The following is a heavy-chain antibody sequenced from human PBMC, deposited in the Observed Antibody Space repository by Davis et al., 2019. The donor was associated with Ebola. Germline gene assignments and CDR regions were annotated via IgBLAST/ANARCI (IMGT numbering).Heavy chain of an antibody. Sequence: ASVKVSCRASGYTFTSYDINWVRQATGQGLEWMGWMNPNSGNTGYAQKFQGRVTMTRNTSISTAYMELSSLRSEDTAVYYCARGLGYYGSGSLWFDPWGQGTLVTVSS. J-gene: IGHJ5*02. CDR2: MNPNSGNT. D-gene: IGHD3-10*01. CDR3: ARGLGYYGSGSLWFDP. V-gene: IGHV1-8*01. CDR1: GYTFTSYD.